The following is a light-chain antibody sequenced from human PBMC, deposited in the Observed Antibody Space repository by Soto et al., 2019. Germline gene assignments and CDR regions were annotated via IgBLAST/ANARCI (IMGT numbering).Light chain of an antibody. Sequence: IQVTQSPSSLSASVGDRVTITCRASRGITNYLAWYHQKPGKAPKLLIYAASTLQSGVPSRFSGSGSGTDFTLTISSLQPEDFGTYYCQQLNSLFTFGPGTKVDIK. CDR2: AAS. CDR3: QQLNSLFT. CDR1: RGITNY. V-gene: IGKV1-9*01. J-gene: IGKJ3*01.